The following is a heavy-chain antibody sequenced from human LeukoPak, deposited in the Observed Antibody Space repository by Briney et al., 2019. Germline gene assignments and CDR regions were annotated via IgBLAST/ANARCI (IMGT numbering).Heavy chain of an antibody. Sequence: PGGSLKLSCAASGFTFSSYSVHWVRQAPGEGLEWIGEINHSGSTNYNPSLKSRVTISVDTSKNQFSLKLSSVTAADTAVYYCARDHPSSTDAFDIWGQGTMVTVSS. CDR3: ARDHPSSTDAFDI. D-gene: IGHD2-2*01. J-gene: IGHJ3*02. CDR1: GFTFSSYS. V-gene: IGHV4-34*01. CDR2: INHSGST.